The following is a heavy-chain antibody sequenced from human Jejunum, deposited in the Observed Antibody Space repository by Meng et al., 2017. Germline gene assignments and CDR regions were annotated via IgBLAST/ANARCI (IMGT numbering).Heavy chain of an antibody. CDR3: ASRYYDILTGFWYYFEF. D-gene: IGHD3-9*01. Sequence: VSCKGSGYSFTKYWIGWARQMPGKGLEWMGSIYPGDTDTSYSPSFQGQVTISADKSISTAYLQWSSLKASDTAMNDCASRYYDILTGFWYYFEFWGQGTLVTVSS. CDR1: GYSFTKYW. J-gene: IGHJ4*02. CDR2: IYPGDTDT. V-gene: IGHV5-51*01.